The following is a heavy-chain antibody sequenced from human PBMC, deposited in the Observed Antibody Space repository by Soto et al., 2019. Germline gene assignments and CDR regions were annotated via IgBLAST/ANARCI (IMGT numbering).Heavy chain of an antibody. V-gene: IGHV3-7*01. J-gene: IGHJ4*02. CDR1: GFTFSDYL. CDR3: AIGHWLGK. CDR2: IKQDGNEK. D-gene: IGHD6-19*01. Sequence: EVQLVDSGGALVQPGESLRLSCAASGFTFSDYLMTWVRQAPGKGLEWVATIKQDGNEKYYVVSVKGRFTISRENAKNSLYLQLNALRAEDTAVYYCAIGHWLGKWGQGNLVTVSS.